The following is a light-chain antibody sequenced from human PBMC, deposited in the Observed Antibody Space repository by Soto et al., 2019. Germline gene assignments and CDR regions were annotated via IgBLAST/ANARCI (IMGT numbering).Light chain of an antibody. J-gene: IGKJ1*01. CDR1: QSISSW. CDR2: DAS. V-gene: IGKV1-5*01. CDR3: QQYNTYSWT. Sequence: DIQMTQSPSTLSASVGDRVTSTCRASQSISSWLAWYQQKPGKAPKLLIYDASRLESGVPSRFSGSGSGTEFTLTISSLQPDDFATYYCQQYNTYSWTFGQGTKVDIK.